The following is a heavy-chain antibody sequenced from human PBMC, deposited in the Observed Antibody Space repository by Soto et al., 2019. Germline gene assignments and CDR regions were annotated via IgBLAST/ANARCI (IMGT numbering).Heavy chain of an antibody. V-gene: IGHV1-18*01. J-gene: IGHJ4*02. D-gene: IGHD1-7*01. CDR2: ISAYNGNT. CDR1: GYTFTSYG. CDR3: ARGQVTGTPTCY. Sequence: ASVKVSCKASGYTFTSYGISWVRQAPGQGLEWMGWISAYNGNTNYAQKLQGRVTITADESTSTAYMELSSLRSEDTAVYYCARGQVTGTPTCYWGQGTLVTVSS.